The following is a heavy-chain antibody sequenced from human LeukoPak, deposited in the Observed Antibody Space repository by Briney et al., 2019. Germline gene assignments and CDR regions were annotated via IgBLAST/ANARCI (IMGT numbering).Heavy chain of an antibody. V-gene: IGHV1-2*02. J-gene: IGHJ1*01. Sequence: ASVKVSCKTSGYTFTGCYLHCVRQAPRQGPEWMGWINANSGDTYYVQKFKGRITMTRDTSINTACMELNRLISDDTAVYYCARVVDVGVPGFQHWGRGTLVTVSS. CDR3: ARVVDVGVPGFQH. CDR2: INANSGDT. CDR1: GYTFTGCY. D-gene: IGHD1-26*01.